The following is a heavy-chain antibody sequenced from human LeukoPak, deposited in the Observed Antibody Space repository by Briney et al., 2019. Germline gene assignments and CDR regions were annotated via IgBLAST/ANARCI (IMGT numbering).Heavy chain of an antibody. Sequence: GASVKVSCKASGYTFSPYGISWVRQAPGHGLEWMGWMSAYDGNTNYAQKLQGRVTMTTGTSTSTAYMELRSLRSDDAAVYYCARDAAYGDYTIDYWGQGTLVTVSS. CDR3: ARDAAYGDYTIDY. CDR1: GYTFSPYG. CDR2: MSAYDGNT. D-gene: IGHD4-17*01. V-gene: IGHV1-18*01. J-gene: IGHJ4*02.